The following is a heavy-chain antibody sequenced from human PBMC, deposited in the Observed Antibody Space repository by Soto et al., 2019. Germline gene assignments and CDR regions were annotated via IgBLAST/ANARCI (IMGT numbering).Heavy chain of an antibody. J-gene: IGHJ4*02. CDR1: GGSISGHC. CDR3: ARREVTRSLEY. V-gene: IGHV4-34*01. CDR2: INHSGST. Sequence: PLETLPHTCAVYGGSISGHCWSRIRQPPGKGPEWIGEINHSGSTNYNPSLKRRVTRSVDTSKNQCSLILSSVPAAVTAVDDYARREVTRSLEYLVQGTLVTGTS. D-gene: IGHD1-26*01.